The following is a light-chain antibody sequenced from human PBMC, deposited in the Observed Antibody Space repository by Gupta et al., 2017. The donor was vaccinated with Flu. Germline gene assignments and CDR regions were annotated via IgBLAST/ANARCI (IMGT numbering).Light chain of an antibody. Sequence: DIVMTQSPDSLAVSLGERATINCKSSQSVLYSSNNKNYLAWHQQKPGQPPKLLIYWASTRESGVPDRFSGSASGTDFTLTISSLHAEDVAVYYCQQDYSTPQTFGQGTKLEIK. CDR2: WAS. J-gene: IGKJ1*01. V-gene: IGKV4-1*01. CDR3: QQDYSTPQT. CDR1: QSVLYSSNNKNY.